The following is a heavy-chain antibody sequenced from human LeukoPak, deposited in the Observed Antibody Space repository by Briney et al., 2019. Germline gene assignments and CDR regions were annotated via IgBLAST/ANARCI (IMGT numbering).Heavy chain of an antibody. Sequence: GGSLRLSCEASGFTFSSYWMSWVRQAPGAGLEWVANIKQDGSEKYYVDSLKGRFTVSRDNAKNSLYLQINSLRVGDTAVYYCAKARYSGYAASATFDYWGQGTLVTVSS. CDR1: GFTFSSYW. D-gene: IGHD5-12*01. V-gene: IGHV3-7*03. J-gene: IGHJ4*02. CDR2: IKQDGSEK. CDR3: AKARYSGYAASATFDY.